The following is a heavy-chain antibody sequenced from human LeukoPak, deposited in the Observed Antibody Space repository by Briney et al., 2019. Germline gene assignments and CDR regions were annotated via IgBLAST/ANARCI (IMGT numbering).Heavy chain of an antibody. Sequence: GGSLRLSCAPSGFIFSDYYMSWLRQAPGKGLEWVSYISTSNSYTNYGDSVKGRFTISRDNAKNSLYLQMNSLRAEDTAVYYCARLLYRPFEASVNYYGMDVWGQGTTVTVSS. D-gene: IGHD2-2*02. J-gene: IGHJ6*02. CDR2: ISTSNSYT. CDR1: GFIFSDYY. CDR3: ARLLYRPFEASVNYYGMDV. V-gene: IGHV3-11*03.